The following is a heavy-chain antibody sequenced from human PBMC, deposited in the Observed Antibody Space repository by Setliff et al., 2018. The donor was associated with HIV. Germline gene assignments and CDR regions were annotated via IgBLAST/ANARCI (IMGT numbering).Heavy chain of an antibody. CDR2: MNPNSGNT. CDR3: ARTWGAGVTGYWFEP. J-gene: IGHJ5*02. V-gene: IGHV1-8*01. D-gene: IGHD3-9*01. CDR1: GYTFTKFD. Sequence: GASVKVSCKASGYTFTKFDINWVRQATGQGLEWMGWMNPNSGNTGFAQKFQGRVTMTRNTSISTAYMELRSLRSEDTAVYFCARTWGAGVTGYWFEPWGQGTRVPSPQ.